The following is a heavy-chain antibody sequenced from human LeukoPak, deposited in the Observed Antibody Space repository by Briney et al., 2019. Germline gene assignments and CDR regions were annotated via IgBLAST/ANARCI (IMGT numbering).Heavy chain of an antibody. CDR2: ISGSGGST. D-gene: IGHD2-2*01. J-gene: IGHJ4*02. CDR1: GFTFSSYA. Sequence: GGSLRLSCAASGFTFSSYAMSWVRQAPGKGLEWVSAISGSGGSTYYADSVKGRFTISRDNAKNSLYLQMDSLSVDDTAIYYCVRDPHALDYWGQGAPVTVSS. V-gene: IGHV3-23*01. CDR3: VRDPHALDY.